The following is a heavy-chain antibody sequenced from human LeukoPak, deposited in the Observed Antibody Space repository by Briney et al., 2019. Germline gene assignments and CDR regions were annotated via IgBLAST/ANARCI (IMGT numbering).Heavy chain of an antibody. CDR3: ARDRVVTRGGFDY. D-gene: IGHD4-23*01. V-gene: IGHV3-21*01. CDR1: GFTFSSYS. CDR2: ISSSSSYI. J-gene: IGHJ4*02. Sequence: PGGSLRLSCAASGFTFSSYSMNWVRQAPGKGLEWVSSISSSSSYIYYADSVKGRFTISRDNAKNSLCLQMNSLRAEDTAVYYCARDRVVTRGGFDYWGQGTLVTVSS.